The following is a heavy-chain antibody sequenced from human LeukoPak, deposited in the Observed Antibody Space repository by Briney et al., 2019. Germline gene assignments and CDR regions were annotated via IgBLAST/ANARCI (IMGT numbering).Heavy chain of an antibody. D-gene: IGHD2-8*01. Sequence: GGSLRLSCAASGFTVSSNYMSWVRQAPGKGLEWVSAISGSGGSTYYADSVKGRFTISRDNSKNTLYLQMNSLRAEDTAVYYCAKEALRYCTNGVCKGLDYWGQGTLVTVSS. CDR1: GFTVSSNY. CDR2: ISGSGGST. V-gene: IGHV3-23*01. CDR3: AKEALRYCTNGVCKGLDY. J-gene: IGHJ4*02.